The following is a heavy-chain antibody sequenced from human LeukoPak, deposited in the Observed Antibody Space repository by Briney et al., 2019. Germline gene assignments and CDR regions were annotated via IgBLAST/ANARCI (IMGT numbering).Heavy chain of an antibody. CDR2: IYYSGST. V-gene: IGHV4-59*01. D-gene: IGHD6-6*01. CDR3: ARAREYSSSRPNFFDY. J-gene: IGHJ4*02. Sequence: SETLSLTCTVSGGSISSYYWSWIRQPPGKGLEWIGYIYYSGSTNYNPSLKSRVTISVDTSKNQFSLKLSSVTAADTAVYYFARAREYSSSRPNFFDYWGQGTLVTVSS. CDR1: GGSISSYY.